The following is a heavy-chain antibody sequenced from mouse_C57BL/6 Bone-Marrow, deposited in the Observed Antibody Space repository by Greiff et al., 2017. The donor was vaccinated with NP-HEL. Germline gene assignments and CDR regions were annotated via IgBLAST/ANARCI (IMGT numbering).Heavy chain of an antibody. CDR2: LAPENGDT. Sequence: EVQLQQSGAELVRPGASVTLSCTASGFNIKDDYMHWVKQRPDQGLEWLGWLAPENGDTATASKFQGKATITADTSSNTAYLQLSSLSSEDTAVYYCTSLQTVEVWGTGTTVTVSS. V-gene: IGHV14-4*01. D-gene: IGHD1-1*01. CDR1: GFNIKDDY. CDR3: TSLQTVEV. J-gene: IGHJ1*03.